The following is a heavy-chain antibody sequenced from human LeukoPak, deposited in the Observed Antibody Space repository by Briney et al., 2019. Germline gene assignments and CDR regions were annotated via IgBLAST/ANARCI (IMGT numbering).Heavy chain of an antibody. V-gene: IGHV3-9*01. D-gene: IGHD3-16*01. Sequence: PGGSLRLSCAASGFTFDDYAMHWVRQAPGKGLEWVSGISWNSGSIGYADSVKGRFTISRDNAKNSLYLQMNSLRAEDTAVYYCARDAAYYDYVWGSYMGYWGQGTLVTVSS. J-gene: IGHJ4*02. CDR3: ARDAAYYDYVWGSYMGY. CDR1: GFTFDDYA. CDR2: ISWNSGSI.